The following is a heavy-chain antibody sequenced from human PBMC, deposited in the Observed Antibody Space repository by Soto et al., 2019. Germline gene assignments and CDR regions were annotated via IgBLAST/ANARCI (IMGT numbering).Heavy chain of an antibody. CDR3: ARDRGYTYGFDY. J-gene: IGHJ4*02. CDR1: GLTFTSYS. Sequence: EVQLVESGRGLVQPGGSLRHSCAASGLTFTSYSMNWVRQAPGKGLEWVSFISSSSSTIYYADSVKGRFTISRDNAKNSLYLQMNSLRDEDTAVYYCARDRGYTYGFDYWGQGTLVTVSS. D-gene: IGHD5-18*01. CDR2: ISSSSSTI. V-gene: IGHV3-48*02.